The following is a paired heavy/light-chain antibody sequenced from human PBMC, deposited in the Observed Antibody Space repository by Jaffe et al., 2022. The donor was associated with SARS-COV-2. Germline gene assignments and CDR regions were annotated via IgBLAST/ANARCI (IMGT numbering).Heavy chain of an antibody. CDR3: AKDAPNYSETSAYYGDY. V-gene: IGHV3-23*01. J-gene: IGHJ4*02. CDR1: GFTFSSYA. CDR2: TSASGDST. D-gene: IGHD3-22*01. Sequence: EMQLLESGGGLVQPGGSLRLSCAASGFTFSSYAMNWVRQAPGKGLEWVSGTSASGDSTYYADSVKGRFTISRDNSKNTLYLQMNSLRAEDTAVYYCAKDAPNYSETSAYYGDYWGQGTRVTVYS.
Light chain of an antibody. J-gene: IGKJ1*01. CDR1: QSISSW. CDR3: QQYHGQRT. CDR2: RAS. V-gene: IGKV1-5*03. Sequence: DIQMTQSPSTLSASVGDRVTITCRASQSISSWLAWYQQKPGKGPKLLIYRASSLQSGVPSRFSGSGSGTEFTLTISSLQPDDFATYYCQQYHGQRTFGQGTKVEIK.